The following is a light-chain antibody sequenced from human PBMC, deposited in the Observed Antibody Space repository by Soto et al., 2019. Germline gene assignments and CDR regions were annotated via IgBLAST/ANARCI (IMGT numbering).Light chain of an antibody. CDR2: GAS. Sequence: EMVMTQSPATLSVSPGERATLSCRASEGVSSNLAWYQQKPGQAPRLLMYGASTRASGIPARFSGSGSGTEFTLTISSLQSEDFAVHYCQQYNNWPPLTFGGGTKVEV. CDR3: QQYNNWPPLT. J-gene: IGKJ4*01. CDR1: EGVSSN. V-gene: IGKV3-15*01.